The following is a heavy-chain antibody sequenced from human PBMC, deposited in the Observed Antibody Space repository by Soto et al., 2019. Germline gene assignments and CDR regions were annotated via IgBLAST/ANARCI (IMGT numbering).Heavy chain of an antibody. CDR3: ARDWYSNYDY. V-gene: IGHV1-18*01. CDR1: GYTFTNYG. CDR2: ISAYNGNT. J-gene: IGHJ4*02. Sequence: ASVKVSCKTSGYTFTNYGVSWVRQAPGQGLEWMGWISAYNGNTNYAQKLQGRVSMTTDTSTSTVYMELRSLRSDDTAVYYCARDWYSNYDYWGQGTLVTVSS. D-gene: IGHD4-4*01.